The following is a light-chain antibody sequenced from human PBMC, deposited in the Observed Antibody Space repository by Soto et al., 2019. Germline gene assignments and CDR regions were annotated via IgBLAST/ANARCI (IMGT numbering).Light chain of an antibody. V-gene: IGLV2-8*01. J-gene: IGLJ2*01. CDR2: EVT. CDR1: SSDVGGYNY. CDR3: SSYGGSNQVV. Sequence: QSVLTQPPSASGSPGQSVTISCTGSSSDVGGYNYVSWYQQHPGKAPKLIIYEVTKRPSGVPDHFSGSKSGNTASLTVSGIQADDEADYYCSSYGGSNQVVCGGGTKLTVL.